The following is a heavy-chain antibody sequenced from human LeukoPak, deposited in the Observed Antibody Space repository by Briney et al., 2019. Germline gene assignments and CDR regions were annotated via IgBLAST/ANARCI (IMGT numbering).Heavy chain of an antibody. J-gene: IGHJ4*02. CDR3: ARGLGLPDY. V-gene: IGHV4-34*01. Sequence: PSETLSLTCAVYGGSFSGYYWSWIRQPPGKGLEWIGETNHSGSTNYNPSLKSRVTISVDTSKNQFSLKLSSVTAADTAVYYCARGLGLPDYWGQGTLVTVSS. D-gene: IGHD1-26*01. CDR2: TNHSGST. CDR1: GGSFSGYY.